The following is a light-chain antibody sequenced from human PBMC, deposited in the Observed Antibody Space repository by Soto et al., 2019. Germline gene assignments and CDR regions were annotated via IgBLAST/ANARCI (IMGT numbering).Light chain of an antibody. CDR2: AAS. V-gene: IGKV1-9*01. CDR3: QQLNSYPIT. CDR1: QGLSSD. J-gene: IGKJ5*01. Sequence: DIQLTQSPSFLSASVGDRVTITCRTSQGLSSDLAWYQQKPGKAPKLLIYAASTLQSGVPSRFSGSGSGTEFTLTISSLQPEDFATYYCQQLNSYPITFGQGTRLEI.